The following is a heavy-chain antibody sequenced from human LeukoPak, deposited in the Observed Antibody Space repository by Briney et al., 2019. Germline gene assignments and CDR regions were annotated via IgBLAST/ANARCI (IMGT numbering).Heavy chain of an antibody. CDR3: ARDRYYGSGSYSGDY. V-gene: IGHV1-18*01. CDR1: GYTFTSYG. D-gene: IGHD3-10*01. J-gene: IGHJ4*02. Sequence: GASVKVSCKASGYTFTSYGISWVRQAPGQGLEWMGWISAYNGNTNYAQKLQGRVTMTTDTSTSTVYMELSSLRSEDTAVYYCARDRYYGSGSYSGDYWGQGTLVTVSS. CDR2: ISAYNGNT.